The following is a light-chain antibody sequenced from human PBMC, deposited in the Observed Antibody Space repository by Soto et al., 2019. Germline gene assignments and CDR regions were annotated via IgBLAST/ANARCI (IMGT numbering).Light chain of an antibody. J-gene: IGKJ5*01. V-gene: IGKV1-33*01. CDR2: DAS. CDR1: QDISNS. CDR3: QHCHSLPLT. Sequence: DIQMTQSPSSLSASVGDRVTISCQASQDISNSLNWYQQKPGKAPKLLIYDASNLETGVPSRFSGSGSGTDFTFTISSLQPEGIATYYCQHCHSLPLTFGQGTRLEIK.